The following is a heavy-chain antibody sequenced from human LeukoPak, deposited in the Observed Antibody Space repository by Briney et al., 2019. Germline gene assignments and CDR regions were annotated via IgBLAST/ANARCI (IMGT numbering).Heavy chain of an antibody. CDR3: ARPSSSWYGELDY. Sequence: ASETLSLTCTVSGYSISSGYYWGWIRQPPGKGLEWIGSIYYSGSTYYNPSLKSRVTISVDTSKNQFSLKLSSVTAADTAVYYCARPSSSWYGELDYWGQGTLVTVSS. V-gene: IGHV4-38-2*02. D-gene: IGHD6-13*01. CDR1: GYSISSGYY. J-gene: IGHJ4*02. CDR2: IYYSGST.